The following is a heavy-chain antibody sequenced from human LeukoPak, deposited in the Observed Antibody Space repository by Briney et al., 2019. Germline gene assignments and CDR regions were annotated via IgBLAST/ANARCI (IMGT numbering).Heavy chain of an antibody. Sequence: PGGSLRLSCVASGFTFSNYWMHWVRQAPGKGLVWVSRIKTDGSRTNYADSVKGRFTISRDNAKNTVYLQMNSLRAEDTAVYYCAKDRRSVAVPGAGFDFWGQGTLVTVSS. CDR3: AKDRRSVAVPGAGFDF. J-gene: IGHJ4*02. CDR2: IKTDGSRT. V-gene: IGHV3-74*01. CDR1: GFTFSNYW. D-gene: IGHD4-17*01.